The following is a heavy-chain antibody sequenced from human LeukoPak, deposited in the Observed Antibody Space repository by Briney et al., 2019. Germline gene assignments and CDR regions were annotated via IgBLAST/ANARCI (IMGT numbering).Heavy chain of an antibody. V-gene: IGHV4-59*08. Sequence: SETLSLTCTVFGGSLSSYYCVWVRQPPGKGLEWIGLIYSSGSIKYNPSLKSRLTISLDTSKNQISLKLTSVTAADTAIYYCARQFEFWGQGTLVTVSS. CDR1: GGSLSSYY. CDR3: ARQFEF. J-gene: IGHJ4*02. CDR2: IYSSGSI.